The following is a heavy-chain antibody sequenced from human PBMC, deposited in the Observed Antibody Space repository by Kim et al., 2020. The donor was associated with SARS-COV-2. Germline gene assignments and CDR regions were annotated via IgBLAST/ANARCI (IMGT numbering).Heavy chain of an antibody. CDR1: GCTFSSYA. CDR3: ARESYYDSSGSADY. CDR2: ISYDGSNK. J-gene: IGHJ4*02. V-gene: IGHV3-30-3*01. D-gene: IGHD3-22*01. Sequence: GGSLRLSCAASGCTFSSYAMHWVRQAPGKGLEWVAVISYDGSNKYYADSVKGRFTISRDNSKNTLYLQMNSLRAEDTAVYYCARESYYDSSGSADYWGQGTLVTVSA.